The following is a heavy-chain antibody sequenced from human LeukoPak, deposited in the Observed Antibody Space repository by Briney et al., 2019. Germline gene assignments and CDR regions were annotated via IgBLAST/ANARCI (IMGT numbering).Heavy chain of an antibody. CDR1: GFTFSRYG. D-gene: IGHD4-17*01. V-gene: IGHV3-30*02. J-gene: IGHJ6*03. Sequence: PGGSLRLSCAASGFTFSRYGMHWVRLAPGKGLEWVAFIRFDGDVEWYPDSVKGRFTISRDNSKNSLYLQMNSLRAEDTAVYYCARTTVTATDYYYYYMDVWGKGTTVTISS. CDR3: ARTTVTATDYYYYYMDV. CDR2: IRFDGDVE.